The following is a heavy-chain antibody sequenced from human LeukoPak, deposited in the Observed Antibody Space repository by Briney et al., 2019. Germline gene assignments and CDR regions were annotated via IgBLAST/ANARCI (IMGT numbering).Heavy chain of an antibody. V-gene: IGHV1-24*01. CDR3: ATEFTYYYDSSGLYYFDY. CDR1: GYTLTELS. CDR2: FDPEDGET. Sequence: ASVKVSCKVSGYTLTELSMHWVRQAPGKGLEWMGGFDPEDGETIYAQKFQGRVTMTEDTSTDTAYMELSSLRSEDTAVYYCATEFTYYYDSSGLYYFDYWGQGTLVTVSS. J-gene: IGHJ4*02. D-gene: IGHD3-22*01.